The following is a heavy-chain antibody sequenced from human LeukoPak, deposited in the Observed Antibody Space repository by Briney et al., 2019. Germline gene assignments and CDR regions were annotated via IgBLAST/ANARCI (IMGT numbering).Heavy chain of an antibody. V-gene: IGHV3-23*01. CDR2: ITARGDVA. CDR1: RFSLTNYG. CDR3: AKGNSVVRATSFDS. Sequence: GGSLRLSCVASRFSLTNYGMAWVRQAPGGGLEWVATITARGDVAYYADSVDGRFTFSRDHSKNILYLKMDSLRAEDTALYYCAKGNSVVRATSFDSWGQGTLVTVSS. J-gene: IGHJ4*02. D-gene: IGHD3-10*01.